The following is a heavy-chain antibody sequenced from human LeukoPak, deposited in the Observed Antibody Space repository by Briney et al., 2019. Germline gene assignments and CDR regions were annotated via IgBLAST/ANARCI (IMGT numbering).Heavy chain of an antibody. Sequence: ASVKVSCKASGYTFTSYYMHWVRQAPGQGLEWMGWISAYNGNTNYAQKLQGRVTMTTDTSTSTAYMELRSLRSDDTAVYYCARTAGFLEWLLFFDYWGQGTLVTVSS. CDR2: ISAYNGNT. J-gene: IGHJ4*02. D-gene: IGHD3-3*01. V-gene: IGHV1-18*04. CDR3: ARTAGFLEWLLFFDY. CDR1: GYTFTSYY.